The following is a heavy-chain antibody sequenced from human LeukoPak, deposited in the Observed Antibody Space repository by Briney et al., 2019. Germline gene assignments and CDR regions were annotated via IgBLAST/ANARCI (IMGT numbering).Heavy chain of an antibody. CDR3: AKGSVYSSSWVDWFDP. D-gene: IGHD6-13*01. V-gene: IGHV3-23*01. CDR1: GFTFSSYA. Sequence: SGGSLRLSCAASGFTFSSYAMSWVRQAPGKGLEWVSAISGSGGSTYYADSVKGRFTISRDNSKNTLYLQMNSLRAEDTAVYYCAKGSVYSSSWVDWFDPWGQGTLVTVSS. J-gene: IGHJ5*02. CDR2: ISGSGGST.